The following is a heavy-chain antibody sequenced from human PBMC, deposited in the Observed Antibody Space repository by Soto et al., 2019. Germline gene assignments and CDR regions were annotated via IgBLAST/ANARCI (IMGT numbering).Heavy chain of an antibody. CDR2: ISADNGNT. D-gene: IGHD4-4*01. V-gene: IGHV1-18*01. CDR3: ARDVNDYSNYRWFDP. CDR1: GYTFTSYG. Sequence: ASVKVSCKASGYTFTSYGISWVRQAPGQGLEWMGWISADNGNTKYSQKLQGRVTMTRDTSASTAYMELSSLRSEDTAVYYCARDVNDYSNYRWFDPWGQGTLVTVSS. J-gene: IGHJ5*02.